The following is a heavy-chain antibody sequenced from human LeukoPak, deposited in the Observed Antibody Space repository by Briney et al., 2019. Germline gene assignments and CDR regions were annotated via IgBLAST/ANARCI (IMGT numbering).Heavy chain of an antibody. Sequence: SVKVSCKASGGTFSSYAISWVRQAPGQGLEWMGRIIPILGIANYAQKFQGRVTITADKSTSTAYMELSSLRSEDTAVYYCAGARGYSYRGDYYYGMDVWGQGTTVTVSS. CDR3: AGARGYSYRGDYYYGMDV. V-gene: IGHV1-69*04. CDR1: GGTFSSYA. D-gene: IGHD5-18*01. CDR2: IIPILGIA. J-gene: IGHJ6*02.